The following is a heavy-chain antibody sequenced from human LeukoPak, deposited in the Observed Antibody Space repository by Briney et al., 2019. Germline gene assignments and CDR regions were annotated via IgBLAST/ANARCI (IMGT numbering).Heavy chain of an antibody. CDR3: AAGVRWLRLREYYYYYMDV. D-gene: IGHD5-12*01. J-gene: IGHJ6*03. CDR1: GYTFTSYD. CDR2: MNPNSGNT. V-gene: IGHV1-8*03. Sequence: VASVKVSCKASGYTFTSYDINWVRQATGQGLEWMGWMNPNSGNTGYAQKFQGRVTITRDMSTSTAYMELSSLRSEDTAVYYCAAGVRWLRLREYYYYYMDVWGKGTTVTISS.